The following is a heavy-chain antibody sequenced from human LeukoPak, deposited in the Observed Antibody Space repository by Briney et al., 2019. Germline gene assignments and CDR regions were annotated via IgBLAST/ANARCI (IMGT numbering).Heavy chain of an antibody. Sequence: ASVKVSCKASGYTFTSYYMHWVRQAPGQGLEWMGIINPSGGSTSYAQKFQGRVTMTRDTSTSTVYMELSSLRSEDTAVYYCARGAPDYYGSGGPESERFDYWGQGTLVTVSS. V-gene: IGHV1-46*01. CDR1: GYTFTSYY. CDR2: INPSGGST. CDR3: ARGAPDYYGSGGPESERFDY. D-gene: IGHD3-10*01. J-gene: IGHJ4*02.